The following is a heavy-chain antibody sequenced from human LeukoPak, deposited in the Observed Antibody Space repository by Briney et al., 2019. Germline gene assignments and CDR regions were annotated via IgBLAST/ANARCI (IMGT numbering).Heavy chain of an antibody. Sequence: SETLSLTCAVYGGSFSGYYWSWIRQPPGKGLEWIGEINHSGSTNYNPSLKSRVTISVDTSKNQFSLKLSSVTAADTAVYYCARASITIFTQYYFDYWGQGTLVTVSS. CDR1: GGSFSGYY. J-gene: IGHJ4*02. V-gene: IGHV4-34*01. CDR2: INHSGST. D-gene: IGHD3-9*01. CDR3: ARASITIFTQYYFDY.